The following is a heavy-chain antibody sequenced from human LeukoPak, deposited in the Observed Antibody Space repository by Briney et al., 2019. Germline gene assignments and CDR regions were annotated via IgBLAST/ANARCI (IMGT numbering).Heavy chain of an antibody. Sequence: ASVKVSCKASGYTFTSYYMHWVRQAPGQGLEWMGIINPSGGSTSYAQKFQGRVTMTRDTSTSTVYMELSSLRSEDTAVYYCAREWYGYCSGGSCYNYMDVWGKGTTVTISS. V-gene: IGHV1-46*01. CDR2: INPSGGST. CDR3: AREWYGYCSGGSCYNYMDV. D-gene: IGHD2-15*01. CDR1: GYTFTSYY. J-gene: IGHJ6*03.